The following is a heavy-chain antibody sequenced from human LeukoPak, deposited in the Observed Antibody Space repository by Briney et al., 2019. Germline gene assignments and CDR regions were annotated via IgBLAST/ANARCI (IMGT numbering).Heavy chain of an antibody. V-gene: IGHV3-66*02. CDR3: ARDYNGDYGYFDL. Sequence: GGSLRLSSAASGFTVSSNYMSWVRQAPGEGLEWVSVIYSGGSTYYADSVKGRFTISRDNSKNTLYLQMNSLRAEDTAVYYCARDYNGDYGYFDLWGRGTLVTVSS. CDR2: IYSGGST. D-gene: IGHD3-10*01. J-gene: IGHJ2*01. CDR1: GFTVSSNY.